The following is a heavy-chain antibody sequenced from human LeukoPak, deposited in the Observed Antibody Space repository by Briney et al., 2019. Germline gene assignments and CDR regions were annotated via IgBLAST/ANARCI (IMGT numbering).Heavy chain of an antibody. CDR1: GFTFSSYS. V-gene: IGHV3-23*01. Sequence: GGSLRLSCAASGFTFSSYSMNWVRQAPGKGLEWVSAISGSGGSTYYADSVKGRFTISRDNSKNTLYLQMNSLRAEDTAVYYCAKHEYSYGPQNYWGQGTLVTVSS. J-gene: IGHJ4*02. D-gene: IGHD5-18*01. CDR3: AKHEYSYGPQNY. CDR2: ISGSGGST.